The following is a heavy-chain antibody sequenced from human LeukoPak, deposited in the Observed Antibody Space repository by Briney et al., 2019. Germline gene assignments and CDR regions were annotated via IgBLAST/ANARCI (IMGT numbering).Heavy chain of an antibody. CDR2: INPNSGGT. CDR3: ASNVLLRGNFSFAADY. CDR1: GYTFTGYY. D-gene: IGHD2/OR15-2a*01. Sequence: ASVKVSCKASGYTFTGYYMHWVRQAPGQGLEWMGWINPNSGGTNYAQKFQGRVTMTRDTSISTAYMELSRLRSDDTAVYYCASNVLLRGNFSFAADYWGQGTLVTVSS. V-gene: IGHV1-2*02. J-gene: IGHJ4*02.